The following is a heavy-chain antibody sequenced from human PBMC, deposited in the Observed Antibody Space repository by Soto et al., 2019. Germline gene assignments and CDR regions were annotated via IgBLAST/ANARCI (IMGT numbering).Heavy chain of an antibody. V-gene: IGHV3-30*14. CDR1: GFTFSTFA. J-gene: IGHJ6*02. Sequence: PGGSLRLSCAASGFTFSTFALHWVRQAPGEGLEWVALISHDGRIEKYADSVKGRFTISRDTSKNTLYLQMDRLRDEDTAVYYCVRPLPSGQTHARDAWGQGTTVTVSS. CDR3: VRPLPSGQTHARDA. D-gene: IGHD3-10*01. CDR2: ISHDGRIE.